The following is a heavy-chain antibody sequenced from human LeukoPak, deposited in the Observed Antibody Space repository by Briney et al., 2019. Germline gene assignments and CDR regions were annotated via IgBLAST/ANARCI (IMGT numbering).Heavy chain of an antibody. J-gene: IGHJ6*03. Sequence: SETLSLTCTVSGGSISSHYWSWIRQPPGKGLEWIGYIYYSGSTNYNPSLKSRVTISVDTSKNQFSLKLSSVTAADTAVYYCARVRVDGYYAWSLDYYYYMDVWAKGPRSPSP. D-gene: IGHD3-3*01. CDR2: IYYSGST. V-gene: IGHV4-59*11. CDR1: GGSISSHY. CDR3: ARVRVDGYYAWSLDYYYYMDV.